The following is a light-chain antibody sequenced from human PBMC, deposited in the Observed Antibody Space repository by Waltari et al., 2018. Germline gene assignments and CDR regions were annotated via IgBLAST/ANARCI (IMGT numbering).Light chain of an antibody. Sequence: QSVLTQPPSVSAAPGQKVASYCSRSSANSGKDNVSWYQQLPGTAPKLLIYENNKRPSGIPDRFSGSKSGTSATLGITGLQTGDEADYYCGTWDISLSPSWVFGGGTKLTVL. V-gene: IGLV1-51*01. CDR1: SANSGKDN. CDR2: ENN. CDR3: GTWDISLSPSWV. J-gene: IGLJ3*02.